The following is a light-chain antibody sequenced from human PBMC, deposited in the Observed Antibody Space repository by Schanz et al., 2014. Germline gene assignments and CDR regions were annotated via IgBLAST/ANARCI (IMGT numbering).Light chain of an antibody. CDR2: EAT. CDR3: SSYTITTTWV. J-gene: IGLJ3*02. V-gene: IGLV2-14*02. Sequence: QSALTQPASVSGSPGQSVTISCTGISSDVGSYKLVSWYQQHPGKAPKLMIYEATKRPSGVSDRFSGSKSGNTASLTISGLQTEDEADYYCSSYTITTTWVFGGGTKLTVL. CDR1: SSDVGSYKL.